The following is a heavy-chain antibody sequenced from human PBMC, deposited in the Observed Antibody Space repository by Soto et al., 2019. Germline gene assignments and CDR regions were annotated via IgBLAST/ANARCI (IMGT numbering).Heavy chain of an antibody. CDR1: GFTFSTYS. Sequence: GSLRLSCAASGFTFSTYSMSWVRQAPGKGLEWVSSISTGSGYIYYADSVKGRFIISRDNAESSLSLQMDSLRPEDTAVYYCARGGGSSDFWSGYSSAYYMDVWGKGTTVTVSS. D-gene: IGHD3-3*01. V-gene: IGHV3-21*01. J-gene: IGHJ6*03. CDR3: ARGGGSSDFWSGYSSAYYMDV. CDR2: ISTGSGYI.